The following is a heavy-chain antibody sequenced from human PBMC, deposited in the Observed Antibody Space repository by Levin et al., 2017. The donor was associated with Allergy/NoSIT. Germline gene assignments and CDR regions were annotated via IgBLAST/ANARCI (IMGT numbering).Heavy chain of an antibody. V-gene: IGHV1-46*01. D-gene: IGHD1-26*01. Sequence: GGSLRLSCKASGSTFTSYYMHWVRQAPGQGLEWMGIINPSGGSTSYAQKFQGRGTMTRDTSTSTVYMELSSLRSEDPAVYYCARGDARELDKALAFDIWGQGTMVTVSS. CDR3: ARGDARELDKALAFDI. CDR2: INPSGGST. CDR1: GSTFTSYY. J-gene: IGHJ3*02.